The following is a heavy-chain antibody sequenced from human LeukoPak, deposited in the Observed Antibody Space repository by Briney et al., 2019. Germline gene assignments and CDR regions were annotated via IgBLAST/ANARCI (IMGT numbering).Heavy chain of an antibody. CDR2: INSRSSYI. D-gene: IGHD3-10*02. CDR3: TRRGGLSSGRSFDY. J-gene: IGHJ4*02. Sequence: GGSLRLSSVASGFSFSSYDMHWVRQAPGKGLEWVSSINSRSSYIFYAESMKGRFTISRDNAKNSLFLQMDGLRAEDTAVYYCTRRGGLSSGRSFDYWGQGTLVTVSS. CDR1: GFSFSSYD. V-gene: IGHV3-21*01.